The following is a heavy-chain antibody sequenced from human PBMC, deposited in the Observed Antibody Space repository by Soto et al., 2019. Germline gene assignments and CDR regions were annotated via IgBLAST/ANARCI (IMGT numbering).Heavy chain of an antibody. CDR2: IYYSGST. Sequence: SETLSLTCTVSGGSISSGGYYWSWIRQHPGKGLEWIGYIYYSGSTYYNPSLKSRVTISVDTSKNQFSLKLSSVTAADTAVYYCARIGRTYYYDSSGYRYGAFDIWGQGTMVTVS. CDR1: GGSISSGGYY. D-gene: IGHD3-22*01. J-gene: IGHJ3*02. V-gene: IGHV4-31*03. CDR3: ARIGRTYYYDSSGYRYGAFDI.